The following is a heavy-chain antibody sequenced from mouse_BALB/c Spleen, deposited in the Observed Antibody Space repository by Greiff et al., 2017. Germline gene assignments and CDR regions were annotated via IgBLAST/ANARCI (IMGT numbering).Heavy chain of an antibody. D-gene: IGHD4-1*01. CDR3: ARRNWDVFFDY. Sequence: EVKLVESGGGLVQPGGSRKLSCAASGFTFSSFGMHWVRQAPEKGLEWVAYISSGSSTIYYADTVKGRFTISRDNPKNTLFLQMTSLRSEDTAMYYCARRNWDVFFDYWGQGTTLTVSS. V-gene: IGHV5-17*02. CDR2: ISSGSSTI. J-gene: IGHJ2*01. CDR1: GFTFSSFG.